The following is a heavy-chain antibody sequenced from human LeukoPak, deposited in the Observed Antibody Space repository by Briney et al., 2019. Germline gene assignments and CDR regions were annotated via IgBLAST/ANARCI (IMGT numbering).Heavy chain of an antibody. CDR2: IRQDGSEK. CDR1: GFTFSNYW. V-gene: IGHV3-7*05. D-gene: IGHD3-16*02. CDR3: ARDYVWGSDRYTDY. Sequence: GGSLRLSCAASGFTFSNYWMTWVRQAPGRGLEWVANIRQDGSEKYYVGSVKGRFTISRDNAKNSLYLQMNSLRAEDTAVYYCARDYVWGSDRYTDYWGQGTLVTVSS. J-gene: IGHJ4*02.